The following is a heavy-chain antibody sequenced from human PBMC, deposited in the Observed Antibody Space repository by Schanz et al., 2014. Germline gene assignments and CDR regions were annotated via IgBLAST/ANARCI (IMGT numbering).Heavy chain of an antibody. Sequence: QVQLVQSGAEVKKPGASVKVSCKASGYTFAVYYIHWVRQAPGQGLEFMGWINPNSGDTEYGQQFEGRVTLTRDTSISTVYMELSSLTSDDTAVYYCARELCSSTTCYVRYDPWGQGTLVTVSS. V-gene: IGHV1-2*02. CDR2: INPNSGDT. J-gene: IGHJ5*02. D-gene: IGHD2-2*01. CDR1: GYTFAVYY. CDR3: ARELCSSTTCYVRYDP.